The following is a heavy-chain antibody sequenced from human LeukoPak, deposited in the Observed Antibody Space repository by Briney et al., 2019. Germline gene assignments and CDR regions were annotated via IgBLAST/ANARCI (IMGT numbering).Heavy chain of an antibody. J-gene: IGHJ4*02. D-gene: IGHD1-14*01. V-gene: IGHV1-8*01. Sequence: ASVKVSCKASGYTFSSYDINWVRQAAGQGPEWMGWMNPNSGNTGYAQKFQGRVTMTRNTSISTAYMELSSLRSEDTAVYYCARAPRSNFDYWGQGNLVTVSS. CDR2: MNPNSGNT. CDR1: GYTFSSYD. CDR3: ARAPRSNFDY.